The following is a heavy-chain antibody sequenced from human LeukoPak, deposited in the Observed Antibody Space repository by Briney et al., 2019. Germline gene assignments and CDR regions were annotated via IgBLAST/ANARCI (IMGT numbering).Heavy chain of an antibody. CDR2: ISSSSSYI. CDR1: GFTFSSYS. J-gene: IGHJ4*02. CDR3: ASVRGPRGPDY. V-gene: IGHV3-21*01. D-gene: IGHD2-8*01. Sequence: KPGGSLRLSCAASGFTFSSYSMSWVRQAPGKGLEWVSSISSSSSYIYCADSVKGRFTISRDNAKNSLYLQMNSLRAEDTAVYYCASVRGPRGPDYWGQGTLVTVSS.